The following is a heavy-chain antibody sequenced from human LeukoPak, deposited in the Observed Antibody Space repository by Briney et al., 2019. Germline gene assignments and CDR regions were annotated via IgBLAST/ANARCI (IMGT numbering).Heavy chain of an antibody. CDR2: INHSGST. CDR3: ATLAVAGTVVDYYYYGMDV. D-gene: IGHD6-19*01. V-gene: IGHV4-34*01. CDR1: Y. Sequence: YWSWIRXPPGKGLEWIGEINHSGSTNYNPSLKSRVTISVDTSKNQFSLKLSSVTAADTAVYYCATLAVAGTVVDYYYYGMDVWGQGTTVTVSS. J-gene: IGHJ6*02.